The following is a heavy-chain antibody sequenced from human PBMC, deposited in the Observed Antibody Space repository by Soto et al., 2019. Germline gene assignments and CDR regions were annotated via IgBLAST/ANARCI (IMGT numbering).Heavy chain of an antibody. D-gene: IGHD2-21*01. J-gene: IGHJ3*02. CDR2: ISKDGSNK. Sequence: QLVESGGGVVQPGRSLRLSCAASGFTFSSYTMHWVRQAPGKGLEWVAVISKDGSNKYYADSVKGRFTISRDNSKNTVYLQMNSPRAEDTAVYHCARDIEEYIAYCGDAFHIWGQGTMVTVSS. V-gene: IGHV3-30-3*01. CDR1: GFTFSSYT. CDR3: ARDIEEYIAYCGDAFHI.